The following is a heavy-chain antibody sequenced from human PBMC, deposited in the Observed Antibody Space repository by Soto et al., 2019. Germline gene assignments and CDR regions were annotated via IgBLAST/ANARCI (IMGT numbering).Heavy chain of an antibody. CDR2: IIPIFGTA. J-gene: IGHJ6*02. CDR3: ARGRPAAKNYYYGMDV. CDR1: GGTFSSYA. D-gene: IGHD2-2*01. Sequence: QVQLVQSGAEVKKPGSSVKVSCKASGGTFSSYAISWVRHAPGQGLEWMGGIIPIFGTANYAQKFQVRVTITADESTSTAYMELSSLRSDDTAVYYCARGRPAAKNYYYGMDVWGQGTTVTVSS. V-gene: IGHV1-69*01.